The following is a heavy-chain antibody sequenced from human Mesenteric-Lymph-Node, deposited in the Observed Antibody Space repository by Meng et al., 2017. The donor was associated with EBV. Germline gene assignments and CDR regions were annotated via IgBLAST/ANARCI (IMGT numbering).Heavy chain of an antibody. CDR1: GGSFSGSY. Sequence: QVQLQQWGAGLLKPSETLSLTCAVYGGSFSGSYWSWIRQPPGKGLEWIGEINHSGSTNYNPSLKSRVTISVDTSKNQFSLKLSSVTAADTAVYYCARGGGYSYGQPQDLWGQGTLVTVSS. J-gene: IGHJ4*02. CDR2: INHSGST. V-gene: IGHV4-34*01. D-gene: IGHD5-18*01. CDR3: ARGGGYSYGQPQDL.